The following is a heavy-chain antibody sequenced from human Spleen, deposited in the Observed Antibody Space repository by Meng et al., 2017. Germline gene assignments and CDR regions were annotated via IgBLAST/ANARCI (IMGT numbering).Heavy chain of an antibody. V-gene: IGHV4-4*02. CDR3: ARAEAYFDWLGAQSALFDY. J-gene: IGHJ4*02. Sequence: PLQGSAPGQVKHSGTLSLTRAVSGGYISSSNWWSWVRQPPGKGLEWIGEIYHSGSTNYNPSLKSRVTISVDKSKNQFSLKLSSVTAADTAVYSCARAEAYFDWLGAQSALFDYWGQGTLVTVSS. D-gene: IGHD3-9*01. CDR1: GGYISSSNW. CDR2: IYHSGST.